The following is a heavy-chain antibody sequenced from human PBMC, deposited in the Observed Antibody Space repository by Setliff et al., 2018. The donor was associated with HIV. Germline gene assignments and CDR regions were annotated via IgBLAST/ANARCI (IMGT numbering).Heavy chain of an antibody. J-gene: IGHJ4*02. Sequence: GESLKISCKGSGYSFTSYWIGWVRLMPGKGLEWMGIIYPGDSETRYSPSFQGQVAISADKSTGTAYLQWSSLNASDTAMYYCARPRFEYSASSGVYYFDYWGQGTLVTVSS. V-gene: IGHV5-51*01. D-gene: IGHD6-6*01. CDR2: IYPGDSET. CDR3: ARPRFEYSASSGVYYFDY. CDR1: GYSFTSYW.